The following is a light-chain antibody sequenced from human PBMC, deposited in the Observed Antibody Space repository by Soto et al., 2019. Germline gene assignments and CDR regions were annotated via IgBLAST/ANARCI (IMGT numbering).Light chain of an antibody. CDR1: QSVSYN. CDR3: QQYNNWPLT. Sequence: EIVLTQSPATLSLSPGERATLSCSASQSVSYNLAWYQQKPGQAPRLLIYDASTRATGIPARFSGSASGTEFTLTISSLLSEDFAVYYCQQYNNWPLTFGGGTKVDIK. CDR2: DAS. V-gene: IGKV3D-15*01. J-gene: IGKJ4*01.